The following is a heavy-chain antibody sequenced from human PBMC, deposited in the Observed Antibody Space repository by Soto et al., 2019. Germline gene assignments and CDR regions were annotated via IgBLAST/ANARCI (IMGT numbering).Heavy chain of an antibody. Sequence: GGSLRLSCAASGFTFSNAWMSWVRQAPGKGLEWVGRIKSKTDGGTTDYAAPVNGRFTISRDDSKNTLYLQMNSLKTEDTAVYYCTTDGARIRYFDWFPSWGQGTLVTVSS. CDR1: GFTFSNAW. D-gene: IGHD3-9*01. CDR3: TTDGARIRYFDWFPS. V-gene: IGHV3-15*01. J-gene: IGHJ4*02. CDR2: IKSKTDGGTT.